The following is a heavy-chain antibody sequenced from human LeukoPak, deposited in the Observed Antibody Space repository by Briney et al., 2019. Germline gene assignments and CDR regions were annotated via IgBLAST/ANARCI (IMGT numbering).Heavy chain of an antibody. CDR2: IYTSGST. CDR3: ARVSSSWLVFDY. D-gene: IGHD6-13*01. J-gene: IGHJ4*02. V-gene: IGHV4-61*02. Sequence: SQTLSLTCTVSGGSISSGSYYWSWIRQPAGKGLEWIGRIYTSGSTNYNPSLKSRVTISVDTSKNQFSLKLSSVTAADTAVYYCARVSSSWLVFDYWGQGTLVTVSS. CDR1: GGSISSGSYY.